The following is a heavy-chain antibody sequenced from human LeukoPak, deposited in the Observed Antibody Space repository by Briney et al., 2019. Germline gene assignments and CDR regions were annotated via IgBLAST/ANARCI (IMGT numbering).Heavy chain of an antibody. J-gene: IGHJ4*02. CDR3: ARVMSDYYGSGSYSYFDY. CDR1: GGSISSGAYY. V-gene: IGHV4-31*03. CDR2: IYYSGST. Sequence: PSQTLSLTCTVSGGSISSGAYYWSWIRQHPGKGLEWIGNIYYSGSTYYSPSLKSRVTISLDTSKNHSSLKLSSVTAADTAVYYCARVMSDYYGSGSYSYFDYWGQGTLVTVSS. D-gene: IGHD3-10*01.